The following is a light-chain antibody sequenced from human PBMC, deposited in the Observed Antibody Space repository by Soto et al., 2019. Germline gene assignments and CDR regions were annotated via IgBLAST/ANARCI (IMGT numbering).Light chain of an antibody. V-gene: IGKV3-20*01. CDR2: AAS. Sequence: EIVLTQSPGTLSLSPGERATLSCRASQSVKNNYLAWYQQKPGQAPRLLIYAASSRATGFPDRFSGSGSGSDFTLTINRLEPEDFAVYYCQQSGSSPWTFGQGTKVEIK. CDR1: QSVKNNY. CDR3: QQSGSSPWT. J-gene: IGKJ1*01.